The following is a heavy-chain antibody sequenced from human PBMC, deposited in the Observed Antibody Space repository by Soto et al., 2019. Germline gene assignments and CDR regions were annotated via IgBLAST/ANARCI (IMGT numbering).Heavy chain of an antibody. CDR1: GSPFSDHF. CDR3: ARARQALATFDGLAA. J-gene: IGHJ6*02. V-gene: IGHV1-2*02. D-gene: IGHD3-16*01. Sequence: GXSVKVSCNVSGSPFSDHFLHWGRQAPGQGPEWVGWIKPSSGGTHYAQNFRGRVTFTSDAATYTVYMDLRSLTLDDAAVYFCARARQALATFDGLAAWGQGTTVTVSS. CDR2: IKPSSGGT.